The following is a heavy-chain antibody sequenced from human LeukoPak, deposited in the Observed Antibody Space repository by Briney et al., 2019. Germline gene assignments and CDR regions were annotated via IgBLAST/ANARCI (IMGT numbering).Heavy chain of an antibody. CDR3: ARDSGPLDYDDSCGYYHLDS. V-gene: IGHV4-59*11. D-gene: IGHD3-22*01. J-gene: IGHJ4*02. CDR1: GGSISRHY. CDR2: TYYSGHT. Sequence: PSETLSLTCTVSGGSISRHYWSWIRQPPGKGLEWIGYTYYSGHTNYNPSLKSRVTISEDTSKNQISLKMTSVTAADTAVYYCARDSGPLDYDDSCGYYHLDSWGQGTLVTVSS.